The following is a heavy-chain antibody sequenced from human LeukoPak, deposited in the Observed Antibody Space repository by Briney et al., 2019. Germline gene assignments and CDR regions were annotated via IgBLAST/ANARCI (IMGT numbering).Heavy chain of an antibody. D-gene: IGHD3-22*01. Sequence: GGSLRLSCAASGFTFDDYGMSWVRQAPGKGLEWVSSISSSSSYIYYADSVKGRFTISRDNAKNSLYLQMNSLRAEDTAVYYCARDSVDYDSSGHYYYYYYYMDVWGKGTTVTVSS. J-gene: IGHJ6*03. CDR1: GFTFDDYG. V-gene: IGHV3-21*01. CDR3: ARDSVDYDSSGHYYYYYYYMDV. CDR2: ISSSSSYI.